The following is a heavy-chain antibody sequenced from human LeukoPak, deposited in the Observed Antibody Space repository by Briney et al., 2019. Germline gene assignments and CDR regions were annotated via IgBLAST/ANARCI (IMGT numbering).Heavy chain of an antibody. CDR3: ARNVYQYAFDI. CDR2: IYYSGST. V-gene: IGHV4-39*07. Sequence: SSETLSLTCTVSGGSISTNNYYWGWIRQPPGKGLEWIASIYYSGSTYYNPSLKSRVTISVDTSNNQFSLKLTSVTAADTAVYYCARNVYQYAFDIWGQGTMVTVSS. CDR1: GGSISTNNYY. D-gene: IGHD2-8*01. J-gene: IGHJ3*02.